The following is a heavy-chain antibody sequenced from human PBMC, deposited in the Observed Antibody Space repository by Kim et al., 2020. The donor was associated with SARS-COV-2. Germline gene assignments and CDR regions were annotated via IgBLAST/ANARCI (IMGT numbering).Heavy chain of an antibody. D-gene: IGHD3-9*01. V-gene: IGHV1-18*01. CDR3: ARGGDILTGYYTPTSVDY. J-gene: IGHJ4*02. Sequence: ASVKVSCKASGYTFTSYGISWVRQAPGQGLEWMGWISAYNGNTNYAQKLQGRVTMTTDTSTSTAYMGLRSLRSDDTAVYYCARGGDILTGYYTPTSVDYWGQGTLVTVSS. CDR1: GYTFTSYG. CDR2: ISAYNGNT.